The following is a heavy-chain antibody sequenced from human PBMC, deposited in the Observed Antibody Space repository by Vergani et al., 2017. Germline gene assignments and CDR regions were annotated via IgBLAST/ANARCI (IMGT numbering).Heavy chain of an antibody. CDR1: GGTFSSYA. D-gene: IGHD1-1*01. J-gene: IGHJ3*02. CDR2: LDPEDGET. Sequence: QVQLVQSGAEVKKPGSSVKVSCKASGGTFSSYAISWVRQAPGQGLEWMGGLDPEDGETIYAQKFQGRVTMTEDTTTDTAYMELSSLRSEDTAVYYCATDTGTQSGPFDIWGQGTMVTVSS. CDR3: ATDTGTQSGPFDI. V-gene: IGHV1-24*01.